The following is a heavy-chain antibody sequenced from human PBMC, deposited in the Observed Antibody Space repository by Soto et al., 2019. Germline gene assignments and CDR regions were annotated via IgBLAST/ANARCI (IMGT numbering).Heavy chain of an antibody. CDR3: ARGYDYIWGSYRDRMTGYYFDF. Sequence: QLQLQESGPGLVKPSETLSLTCTVSDGSISSSSYYWGWIRQPPGKGLEWIGSIYYSGSTYYNPSLKSRVTISVDTSKNQFSLKLSSVTAADTAVYYCARGYDYIWGSYRDRMTGYYFDFWGQGTLATVSS. D-gene: IGHD3-16*02. V-gene: IGHV4-39*01. J-gene: IGHJ4*02. CDR2: IYYSGST. CDR1: DGSISSSSYY.